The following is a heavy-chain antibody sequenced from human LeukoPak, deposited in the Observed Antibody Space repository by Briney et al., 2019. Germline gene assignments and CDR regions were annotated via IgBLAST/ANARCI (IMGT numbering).Heavy chain of an antibody. V-gene: IGHV1-18*01. CDR2: ISAYNGNT. D-gene: IGHD6-13*01. CDR3: ARVWDSSSPNWFDP. CDR1: GYTFTSYG. J-gene: IGHJ5*02. Sequence: ASVKVSCKASGYTFTSYGISWVRQAPGQGLEWMGWISAYNGNTNNAQKLQGRVTMTTDTSTSTAYMELRSLRSDDTAVYYCARVWDSSSPNWFDPWGQGTLVTVSS.